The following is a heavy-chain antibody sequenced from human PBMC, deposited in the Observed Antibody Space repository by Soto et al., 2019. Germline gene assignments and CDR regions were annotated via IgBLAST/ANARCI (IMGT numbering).Heavy chain of an antibody. J-gene: IGHJ3*02. CDR3: ARCPRVVWVVPTAQRDVFDI. D-gene: IGHD2-2*01. CDR2: INHSGST. CDR1: GGSFSDFY. Sequence: QVQLQQWGAGLLKPSETLSLTCAVYGGSFSDFYWNCIRQPPGKGLEWIGEINHSGSTNYNPSLKSRVTISVDTSKSQFALELSSVTAADTAVYYFARCPRVVWVVPTAQRDVFDIWGQGTMVSVSS. V-gene: IGHV4-34*01.